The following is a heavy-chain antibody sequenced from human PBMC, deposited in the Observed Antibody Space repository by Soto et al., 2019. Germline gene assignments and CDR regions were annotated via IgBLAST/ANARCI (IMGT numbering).Heavy chain of an antibody. J-gene: IGHJ4*02. CDR3: ARGDGISGPEGY. Sequence: QVQLVESGGGVVQPGRSLRLSCATSGFTFRSYAMHWVRQAPGKGPEWVAIISYDGSNKYYADSVKGRFIISRDNSKNTLFLQMNSLRTEDTAVYHCARGDGISGPEGYWGQGTLVTVSS. D-gene: IGHD2-15*01. CDR1: GFTFRSYA. CDR2: ISYDGSNK. V-gene: IGHV3-30-3*01.